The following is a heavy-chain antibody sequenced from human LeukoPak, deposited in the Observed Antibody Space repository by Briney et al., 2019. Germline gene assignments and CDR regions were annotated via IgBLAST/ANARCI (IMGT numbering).Heavy chain of an antibody. CDR1: GGTFSSYA. Sequence: SVKVSCKASGGTFSSYAISWVRQAPGQGLEWMGGIIPIFGSANYAQNFQGRVTITADESPTTAYMEVRSLRSADTAVYYCAKVYTRPVAGSWGDYYYYYMDVWGKGTSVTISS. J-gene: IGHJ6*03. CDR3: AKVYTRPVAGSWGDYYYYYMDV. V-gene: IGHV1-69*13. CDR2: IIPIFGSA. D-gene: IGHD6-19*01.